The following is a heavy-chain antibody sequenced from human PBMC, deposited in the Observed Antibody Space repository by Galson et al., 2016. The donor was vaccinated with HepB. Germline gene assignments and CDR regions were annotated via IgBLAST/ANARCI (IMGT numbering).Heavy chain of an antibody. CDR3: ARGVRRAFYYDSSGYLVYFDY. D-gene: IGHD3-22*01. V-gene: IGHV1-18*01. CDR1: GYTFTNYG. CDR2: ISAYNGNT. J-gene: IGHJ4*02. Sequence: SVKVSCKASGYTFTNYGISWVRQAPGQGLEWMGWISAYNGNTNYAQNLQGRVTMTTDTSTSTAYMELRSLRSDDTAAYFCARGVRRAFYYDSSGYLVYFDYWGQGTLVTVSS.